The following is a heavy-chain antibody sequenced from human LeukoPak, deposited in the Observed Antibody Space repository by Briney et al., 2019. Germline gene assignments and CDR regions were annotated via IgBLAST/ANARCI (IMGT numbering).Heavy chain of an antibody. CDR3: AREAVAGTRRWFDP. V-gene: IGHV4-39*07. D-gene: IGHD6-19*01. CDR2: ISYSGST. J-gene: IGHJ5*02. Sequence: PSETLSLTCTVSGGSLSSSTYYWGWIRQPPWFRQPPGKGLEWIGSISYSGSTYYNPSLKSRVTISVDTSKDQFSLKLSSVTAADTAVYYCAREAVAGTRRWFDPWGQGTLVTVSS. CDR1: GGSLSSSTYY.